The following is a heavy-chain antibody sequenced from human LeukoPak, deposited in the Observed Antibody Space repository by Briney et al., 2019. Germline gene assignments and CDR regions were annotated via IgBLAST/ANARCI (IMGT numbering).Heavy chain of an antibody. CDR2: IYPADSDT. Sequence: GGALEISLQGSGLRFSPSWVGRGRPMPGEGPGGMGIIYPADSDTRYSPSFQGQVTISADKSISTAFLQWSSLKASDTAMYYCARHTAAAGPIDYWGQGTLVTVSS. D-gene: IGHD6-13*01. CDR3: ARHTAAAGPIDY. V-gene: IGHV5-51*01. CDR1: GLRFSPSW. J-gene: IGHJ4*02.